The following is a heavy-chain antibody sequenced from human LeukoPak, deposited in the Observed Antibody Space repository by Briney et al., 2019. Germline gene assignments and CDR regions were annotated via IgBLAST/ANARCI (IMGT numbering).Heavy chain of an antibody. J-gene: IGHJ4*02. D-gene: IGHD2-2*01. V-gene: IGHV4-34*01. Sequence: PSETLSLTCAVYGGSFSGYYLSWIRQPPGKGLEWIGEINHSGSTNYNPSLKSRVTISVDTSKNQFSLKLSSVTAADTAVYYCASGNSVVVPAALRSFDYWGQGTLVTVSS. CDR1: GGSFSGYY. CDR2: INHSGST. CDR3: ASGNSVVVPAALRSFDY.